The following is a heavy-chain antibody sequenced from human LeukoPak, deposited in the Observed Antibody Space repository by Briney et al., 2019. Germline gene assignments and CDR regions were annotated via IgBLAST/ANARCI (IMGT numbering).Heavy chain of an antibody. J-gene: IGHJ6*02. Sequence: SETLSLTCAVSGGSISSGGYSWSWIRQPPGKGLEWIGYIYHSGSTYYNPSLKSRVTVSVDRSKNQFSLKLSSVTAADTAVYYCARAPRAYCSGGSCYVDVWGQGTTVTVSS. CDR3: ARAPRAYCSGGSCYVDV. CDR2: IYHSGST. D-gene: IGHD2-15*01. V-gene: IGHV4-30-2*01. CDR1: GGSISSGGYS.